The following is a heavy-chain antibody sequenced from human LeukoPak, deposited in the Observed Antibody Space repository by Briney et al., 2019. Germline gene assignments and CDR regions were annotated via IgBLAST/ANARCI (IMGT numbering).Heavy chain of an antibody. J-gene: IGHJ6*03. Sequence: ASLKVSCKASGYTFTSYDINWVRQATGQGLEWMGWMNPNSGNTGYAQKFKGRVTMTTDTSTSTAYMELRSLRSDDTAVYYCARGYSSGWAYYYYYYYMDVWGKGTTVTVSS. CDR2: MNPNSGNT. CDR3: ARGYSSGWAYYYYYYYMDV. V-gene: IGHV1-8*02. CDR1: GYTFTSYD. D-gene: IGHD6-19*01.